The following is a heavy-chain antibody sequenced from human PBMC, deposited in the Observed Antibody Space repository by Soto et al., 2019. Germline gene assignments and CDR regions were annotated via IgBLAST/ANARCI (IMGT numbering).Heavy chain of an antibody. Sequence: VQLVESGGGVVQPGRSLRLSCAASGFTFSSYGMKWVRQAPGTGLEGVAVIWYDGRNKYYADYVKGRFTIYRDNSKNTLYLQMNSLRAEDSAVYYCAREREGLRFYFDYWGQGTLVPGSS. CDR2: IWYDGRNK. D-gene: IGHD4-17*01. CDR3: AREREGLRFYFDY. V-gene: IGHV3-33*01. J-gene: IGHJ4*02. CDR1: GFTFSSYG.